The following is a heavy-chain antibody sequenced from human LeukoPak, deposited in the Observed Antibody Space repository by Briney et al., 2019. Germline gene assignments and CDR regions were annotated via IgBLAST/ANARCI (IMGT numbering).Heavy chain of an antibody. CDR2: ISVYNGNT. CDR3: ARDDSGARVVADPIDY. V-gene: IGHV1-18*01. D-gene: IGHD2-15*01. Sequence: ASVKVSCKASGFTFTSYGISWVRQPPGQGLEWMGWISVYNGNTNYAQKFQGRVTMTTDTSTSTAYMELRSLRSDDTAVYYCARDDSGARVVADPIDYWGQGTLVTVSS. CDR1: GFTFTSYG. J-gene: IGHJ4*02.